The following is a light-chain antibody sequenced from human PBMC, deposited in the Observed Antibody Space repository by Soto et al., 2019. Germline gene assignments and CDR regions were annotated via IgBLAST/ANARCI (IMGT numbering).Light chain of an antibody. J-gene: IGLJ3*02. CDR3: SSYEGSNSSNWV. Sequence: QSALTQPPSASGSPGQSVTISCTGTSSDVGGYNYVSWYQQHPGKAPKLMIYEVSKRPSGVPDRFSGSKSGNTASLTVSGLQAEDEADYYCSSYEGSNSSNWVFGGGTKLTVL. CDR1: SSDVGGYNY. CDR2: EVS. V-gene: IGLV2-8*01.